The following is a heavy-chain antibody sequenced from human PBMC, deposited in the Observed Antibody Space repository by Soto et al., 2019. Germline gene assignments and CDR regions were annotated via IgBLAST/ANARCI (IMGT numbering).Heavy chain of an antibody. CDR1: RFSFDEYA. J-gene: IGHJ4*02. V-gene: IGHV3-20*03. CDR3: ARATQSYYDTGVYYLYVH. CDR2: INWNGDSK. D-gene: IGHD3-22*01. Sequence: GGSLSLSSAASRFSFDEYALTWVREAPGKGLEWVAGINWNGDSKGYADSVKGRFTISRDNAKSSLYLQMNNLRADDTAFYFCARATQSYYDTGVYYLYVHWGQGTQVTVSS.